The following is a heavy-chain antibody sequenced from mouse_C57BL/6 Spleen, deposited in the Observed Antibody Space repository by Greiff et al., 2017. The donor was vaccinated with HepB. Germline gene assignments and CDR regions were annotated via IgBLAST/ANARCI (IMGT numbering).Heavy chain of an antibody. Sequence: VQLQQPGTELVKPGASVKLSCKASGYTFTSYWMHWVKQRPGQGLEWIGNINPSNGGTNYNEKFKSKATLTVDKSSSTASMQLSSLTAEDSAFYYCARGDYDYDGTWFAYWGQGTLVTVSS. J-gene: IGHJ3*01. CDR1: GYTFTSYW. CDR2: INPSNGGT. CDR3: ARGDYDYDGTWFAY. V-gene: IGHV1-53*01. D-gene: IGHD2-4*01.